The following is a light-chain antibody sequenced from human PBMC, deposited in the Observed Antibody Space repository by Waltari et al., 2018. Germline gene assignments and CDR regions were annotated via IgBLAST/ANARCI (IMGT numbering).Light chain of an antibody. CDR3: QSADSSGTYREV. Sequence: SSELTQPPSVSVSPGQTARITCSGDALPKQYAYWYQQKPGQAPVLVIYKDSERPSGIPERFSGSSSGTTVTLTISGVQAEDEADYYCQSADSSGTYREVFGGGTKLTVL. V-gene: IGLV3-25*03. J-gene: IGLJ2*01. CDR1: ALPKQY. CDR2: KDS.